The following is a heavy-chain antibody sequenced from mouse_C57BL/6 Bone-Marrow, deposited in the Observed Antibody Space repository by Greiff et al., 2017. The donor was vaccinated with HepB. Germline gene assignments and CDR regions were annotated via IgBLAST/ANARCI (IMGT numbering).Heavy chain of an antibody. CDR2: ISNGGGST. J-gene: IGHJ3*01. CDR1: GFTFSDYY. D-gene: IGHD2-3*01. Sequence: DVHLVESGGGLVQPGGSLKLSCAASGFTFSDYYMYWVRQTPEKRLEWVAYISNGGGSTYYPDTVKGRFTISRDNAKNTLYLQMSRLKSEDTAMYYCARRGDDGYYWFAYWGQGTLVTVSA. V-gene: IGHV5-12*01. CDR3: ARRGDDGYYWFAY.